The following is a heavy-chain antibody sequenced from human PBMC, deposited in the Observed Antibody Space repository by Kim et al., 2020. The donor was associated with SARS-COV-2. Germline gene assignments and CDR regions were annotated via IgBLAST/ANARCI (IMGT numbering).Heavy chain of an antibody. V-gene: IGHV3-74*01. J-gene: IGHJ6*02. CDR3: AIAGKDMDV. CDR1: GFTFSSYW. CDR2: INSDGSST. Sequence: GGSLRLSCVASGFTFSSYWMHWVRQAPGKGLVWVSRINSDGSSTSYADSVKGRFTISRYNVKNTLDVQMNSLRAEDTAVYSCAIAGKDMDVWAEGTTVTV.